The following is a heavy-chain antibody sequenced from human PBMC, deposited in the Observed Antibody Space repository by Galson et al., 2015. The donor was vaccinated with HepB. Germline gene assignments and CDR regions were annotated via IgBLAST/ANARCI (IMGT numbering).Heavy chain of an antibody. D-gene: IGHD3-3*01. J-gene: IGHJ4*02. CDR2: IFSNDEK. Sequence: PALVKPTQTLTLTCTVSGFSLSNARMGVSWIRQPPGKALEWLAHIFSNDEKSYSTSLKSRLTISKDTSKSQVVLTMTNMDPVDTATYYCARISHDFWSGYLYYFDYWGQGTLVTVSS. CDR3: ARISHDFWSGYLYYFDY. CDR1: GFSLSNARMG. V-gene: IGHV2-26*01.